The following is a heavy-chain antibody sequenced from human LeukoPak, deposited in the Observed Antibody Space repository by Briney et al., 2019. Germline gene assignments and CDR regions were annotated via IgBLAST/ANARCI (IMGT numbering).Heavy chain of an antibody. V-gene: IGHV3-11*05. J-gene: IGHJ4*02. Sequence: GGSLRLSCAASGFTFSDYYMSWIRQAPGKGLEWASYISSSSSYTNYADSVKGRFTISRDNAKNSLYLQMNSLRAEDTAVYYCARGPNIDILTGYYNYWGQGTLVTVSS. CDR3: ARGPNIDILTGYYNY. D-gene: IGHD3-9*01. CDR2: ISSSSSYT. CDR1: GFTFSDYY.